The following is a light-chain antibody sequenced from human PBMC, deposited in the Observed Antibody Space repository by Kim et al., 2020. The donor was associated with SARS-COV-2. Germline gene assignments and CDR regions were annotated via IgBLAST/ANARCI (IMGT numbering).Light chain of an antibody. Sequence: GKTVTISCTRSSASIASNYVQWYQQRPGTAPTTVIYEDNQRPYGVPDRFSGSSDSSSNSASLTISGLKTEDEADYYCQSYDSSNVVFGGGTQLTVL. J-gene: IGLJ2*01. CDR1: SASIASNY. V-gene: IGLV6-57*03. CDR2: EDN. CDR3: QSYDSSNVV.